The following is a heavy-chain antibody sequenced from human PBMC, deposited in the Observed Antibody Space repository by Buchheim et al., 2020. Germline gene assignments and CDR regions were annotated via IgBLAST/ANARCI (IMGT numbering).Heavy chain of an antibody. J-gene: IGHJ6*02. CDR3: ARVPVNYYGSGRSHSYYGMDV. Sequence: EVQLVESGGGLVQPGGSLRLSCAGSGFTFNIYWMHWVRQGPGKGLVWVSHINSDGSSTSYADSVKGRFTISRDKAKNTLYLQMNSLRAEDTAVYYCARVPVNYYGSGRSHSYYGMDVWGQGTT. V-gene: IGHV3-74*01. D-gene: IGHD3-10*01. CDR2: INSDGSST. CDR1: GFTFNIYW.